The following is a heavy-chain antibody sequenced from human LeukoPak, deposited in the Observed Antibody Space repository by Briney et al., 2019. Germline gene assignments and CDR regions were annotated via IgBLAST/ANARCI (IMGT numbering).Heavy chain of an antibody. Sequence: SETLSLTCTVSGGSTSSYYWSWIRQSAGKGLEWIGYIYYSGSTNYKPSLKSRVTISVDTSKNQFSLKLSSVTAADTAVYYCARGGYYGSGNDFRFDPWGQGTLVTVSS. J-gene: IGHJ5*02. CDR3: ARGGYYGSGNDFRFDP. V-gene: IGHV4-59*01. CDR2: IYYSGST. CDR1: GGSTSSYY. D-gene: IGHD3-10*01.